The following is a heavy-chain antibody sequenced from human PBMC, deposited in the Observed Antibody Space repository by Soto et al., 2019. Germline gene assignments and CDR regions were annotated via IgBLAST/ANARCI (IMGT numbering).Heavy chain of an antibody. D-gene: IGHD2-2*02. V-gene: IGHV4-34*01. CDR1: GGSFSGYY. Sequence: SETLSLTCAVYGGSFSGYYWSWIRQPPGKGLEWIGEINHSGSTNYNPSLKSRVTISVDTSKNQFSLKLSSVTAADTAVYYCARGGSRRYCSSTSCYIKGDYGSGRPNFDYWGQGTLVTVSS. J-gene: IGHJ4*02. CDR2: INHSGST. CDR3: ARGGSRRYCSSTSCYIKGDYGSGRPNFDY.